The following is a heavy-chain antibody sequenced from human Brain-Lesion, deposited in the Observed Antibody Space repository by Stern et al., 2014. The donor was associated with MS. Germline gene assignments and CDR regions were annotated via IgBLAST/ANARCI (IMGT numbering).Heavy chain of an antibody. CDR2: MNPYSGNT. CDR3: ARAVRNQLLSEY. Sequence: QVPLVEPGAEVKKPGASVKVSCKASGYTFSSYDITWVRQASGHGLEWMGWMNPYSGNTGYAQKFKGRVSMTSDPSISTVYMELTSLTSDDTAVYFCARAVRNQLLSEYWGQGTLVTVSS. J-gene: IGHJ4*02. CDR1: GYTFSSYD. V-gene: IGHV1-8*01. D-gene: IGHD2-2*01.